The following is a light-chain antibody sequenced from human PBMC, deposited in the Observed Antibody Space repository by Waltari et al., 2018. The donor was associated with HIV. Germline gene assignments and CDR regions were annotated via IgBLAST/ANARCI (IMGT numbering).Light chain of an antibody. J-gene: IGLJ2*01. V-gene: IGLV3-21*04. CDR2: YEN. CDR3: QVWDSNSAHMI. CDR1: NIGSKS. Sequence: SYVVTQTPSMSVAPGQTAGITCGGANIGSKSVHWYQQKPGQAPVLVIYYENARPSGIPERFSGSSSGNTATLTINRVEAGDEADYYCQVWDSNSAHMIFGGGTKLTVL.